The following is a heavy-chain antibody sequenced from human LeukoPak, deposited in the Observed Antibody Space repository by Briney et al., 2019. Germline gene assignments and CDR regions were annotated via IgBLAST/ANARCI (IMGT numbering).Heavy chain of an antibody. CDR2: ISAYNGNT. CDR1: GYTFTDFG. D-gene: IGHD3-10*01. Sequence: ASVKVSCKASGYTFTDFGISWVRQAPGQGLEWMGWISAYNGNTNYAQKFQGRVTMTRDTSISTAYMELSRLRSDDTAVYYCARGQYYYGSGDLEYWGQGTLVTVSS. V-gene: IGHV1-18*01. J-gene: IGHJ4*02. CDR3: ARGQYYYGSGDLEY.